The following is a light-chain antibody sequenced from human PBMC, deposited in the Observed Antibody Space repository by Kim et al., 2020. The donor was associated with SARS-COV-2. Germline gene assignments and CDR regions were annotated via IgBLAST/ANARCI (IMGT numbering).Light chain of an antibody. J-gene: IGKJ2*01. CDR1: QSVSSSY. CDR3: QQYGSSPLYT. Sequence: EIVLTQSPGPLSLSPGERATLSCRASQSVSSSYLAWYQQKPGQAPRLLIYGASSRATGIPDRFSGSGSGTDFTLTISRLEPEDFAVYYCQQYGSSPLYTCGQGTKLEI. CDR2: GAS. V-gene: IGKV3-20*01.